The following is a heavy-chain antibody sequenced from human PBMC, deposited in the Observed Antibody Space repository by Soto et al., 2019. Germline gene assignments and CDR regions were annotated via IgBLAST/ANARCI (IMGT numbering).Heavy chain of an antibody. CDR2: ISYDGSNK. Sequence: GGSLRLSCAASGFTFSSYAMHWVRQAPGKGLEWVAVISYDGSNKYYADSVKGRFTISRDNSKNTLYLQMNSLRAEDTAVYYCARDDTAMVTGFDYWGQGTLVTVSS. J-gene: IGHJ4*02. D-gene: IGHD5-18*01. V-gene: IGHV3-30-3*01. CDR1: GFTFSSYA. CDR3: ARDDTAMVTGFDY.